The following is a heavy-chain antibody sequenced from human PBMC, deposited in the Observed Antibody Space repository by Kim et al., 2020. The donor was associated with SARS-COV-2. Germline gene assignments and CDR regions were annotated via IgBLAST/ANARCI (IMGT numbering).Heavy chain of an antibody. D-gene: IGHD3-10*01. CDR2: MNPNTGNI. V-gene: IGHV1-8*01. CDR1: GYIFNSYT. CDR3: ARRITLDAGAYDAFDI. J-gene: IGHJ3*02. Sequence: ASVKVSCKASGYIFNSYTLHWMRQAPGQGLEWMGWMNPNTGNIRYPQKFQGRLAMTSDPSISTAYMELNSLTSEDTAVYYCARRITLDAGAYDAFDIWGQGTVVTVSS.